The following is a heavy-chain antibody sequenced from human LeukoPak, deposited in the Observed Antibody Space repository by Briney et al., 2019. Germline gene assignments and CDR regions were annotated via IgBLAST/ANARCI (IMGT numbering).Heavy chain of an antibody. CDR3: ASSGDYDWKLDY. CDR1: GYTFTSYY. J-gene: IGHJ4*02. Sequence: ASVKVSCKASGYTFTSYYMHWVRQAPGQGLEWMGIINPSGGSTSYAQKFQGRVTMTTDTSATTAYMELSSLTFDDRAVYYCASSGDYDWKLDYWGRGTLVIVSS. D-gene: IGHD1-1*01. CDR2: INPSGGST. V-gene: IGHV1-46*01.